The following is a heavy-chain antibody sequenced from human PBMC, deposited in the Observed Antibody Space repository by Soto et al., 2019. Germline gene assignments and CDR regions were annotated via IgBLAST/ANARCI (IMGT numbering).Heavy chain of an antibody. Sequence: GLDLEWLALIYWNDDKRYSPSLKSRLTITKDTSKNQVVLTMTNMDPVDTATYYCAHTIPDQSLRYYFDYWGQGTLVTVSS. CDR3: AHTIPDQSLRYYFDY. V-gene: IGHV2-5*01. J-gene: IGHJ4*02. D-gene: IGHD2-2*02. CDR2: IYWNDDK.